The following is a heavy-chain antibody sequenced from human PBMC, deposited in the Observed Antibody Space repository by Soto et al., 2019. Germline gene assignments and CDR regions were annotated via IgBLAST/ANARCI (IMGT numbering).Heavy chain of an antibody. CDR3: GKERRGSGWSVCDF. D-gene: IGHD6-19*01. CDR2: ISGSGDSA. Sequence: VQLLESGGGLVQPGGSLRLSCAASGFIFRAYAMNWVRQAPGKGVEWVSDISGSGDSARYADSVKGRFTISRDNSRDTLYLHMSSLRVDDTAVYYCGKERRGSGWSVCDFWGQGDLVTVSS. J-gene: IGHJ4*02. V-gene: IGHV3-23*01. CDR1: GFIFRAYA.